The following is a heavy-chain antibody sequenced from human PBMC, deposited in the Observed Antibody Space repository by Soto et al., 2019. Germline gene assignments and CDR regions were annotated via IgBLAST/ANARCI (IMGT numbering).Heavy chain of an antibody. CDR3: ARPGGSGWFYFDS. CDR2: IYYSGRT. D-gene: IGHD6-13*01. V-gene: IGHV4-39*02. Sequence: SETLSLTCIVSGESISGTIYYWGWIRQPPGKGLEWIGSIYYSGRTYYNPSLKSRVTISVDTSKNHFSLKLTSVTAADTAVYYCARPGGSGWFYFDSWGQGSQVTVSS. J-gene: IGHJ4*02. CDR1: GESISGTIYY.